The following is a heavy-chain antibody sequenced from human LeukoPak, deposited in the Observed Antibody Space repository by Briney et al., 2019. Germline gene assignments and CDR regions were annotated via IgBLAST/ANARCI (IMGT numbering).Heavy chain of an antibody. J-gene: IGHJ6*04. CDR1: GFTFSSQC. CDR3: AELGITMIGGV. CDR2: ISSSGSTI. V-gene: IGHV3-48*03. D-gene: IGHD3-10*02. Sequence: GGSLRLSCAASGFTFSSQCMSWVRQAPGKGLEWVSYISSSGSTIYYADSVKGRFTISRDNAKNSLYLRMNSLRAEDTAVYYCAELGITMIGGVWGKGTTVTISS.